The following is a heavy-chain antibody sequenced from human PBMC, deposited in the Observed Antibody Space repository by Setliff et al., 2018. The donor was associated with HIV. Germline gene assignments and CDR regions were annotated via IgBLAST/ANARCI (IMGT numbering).Heavy chain of an antibody. J-gene: IGHJ3*02. CDR3: TRGGDILDAFDI. CDR2: INPSLDRT. Sequence: GASVKVSCKASGYSFTSHYIHWVRQAPGQGLEWLGVINPSLDRTRYAENFLGRAAMTRDTSTSTVYMELTSLTSEDTALYYCTRGGDILDAFDIWGQGTMVTVSS. CDR1: GYSFTSHY. D-gene: IGHD2-21*01. V-gene: IGHV1-46*01.